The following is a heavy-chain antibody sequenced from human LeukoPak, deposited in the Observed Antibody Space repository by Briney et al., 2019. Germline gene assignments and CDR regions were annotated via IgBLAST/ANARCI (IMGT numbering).Heavy chain of an antibody. CDR3: ARNSGSYFSAFDI. CDR2: INHSGST. D-gene: IGHD1-26*01. Sequence: SETLSLTCAVYGGSFSGYYWSWIRQPPGKGLEWIGEINHSGSTNYNPSLKSRVTISVDTSKNQFPLKLSSVTAADTAVYYCARNSGSYFSAFDIWGQGTMVTVSS. CDR1: GGSFSGYY. V-gene: IGHV4-34*01. J-gene: IGHJ3*02.